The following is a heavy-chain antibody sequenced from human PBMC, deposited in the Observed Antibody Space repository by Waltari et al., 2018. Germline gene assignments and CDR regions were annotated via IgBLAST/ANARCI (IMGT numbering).Heavy chain of an antibody. CDR1: GFTFSSYA. J-gene: IGHJ4*02. CDR3: ARDMSWVQGVIEDY. CDR2: ISYDGSNK. D-gene: IGHD3-10*01. V-gene: IGHV3-30-3*01. Sequence: QVQLVESGGGVVQPGRSLRLSCAASGFTFSSYAMHWVRQAPGKGLECVAVISYDGSNKYYADSVKGRFTIARDNSKNTLYLQMNSLRAEDTAVYYCARDMSWVQGVIEDYWGQGTLVTVSS.